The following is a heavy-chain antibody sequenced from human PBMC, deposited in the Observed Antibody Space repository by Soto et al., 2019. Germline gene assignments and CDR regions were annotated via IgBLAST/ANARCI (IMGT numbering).Heavy chain of an antibody. J-gene: IGHJ5*02. CDR2: TYYRSKWYN. V-gene: IGHV6-1*01. Sequence: QSQTLSLTCAISGDSVSSNSAAWNWIRQSPSRGLEWLGRTYYRSKWYNDYAVSVKSRITINPDTSKNQFSLQLNSVTPEDTAVYYCARDNAPDYYGSGSYFINWFDPWGQGTLVTVSS. D-gene: IGHD3-10*01. CDR3: ARDNAPDYYGSGSYFINWFDP. CDR1: GDSVSSNSAA.